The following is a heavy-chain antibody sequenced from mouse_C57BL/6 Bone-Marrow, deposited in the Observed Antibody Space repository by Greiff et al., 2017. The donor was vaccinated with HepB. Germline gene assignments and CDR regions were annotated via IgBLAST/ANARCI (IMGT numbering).Heavy chain of an antibody. D-gene: IGHD2-2*01. CDR2: IDPGSGST. J-gene: IGHJ2*01. Sequence: QVQLQQSGAELVKPGASVKMSCKASGYTFTSYWITWVKQRPGQGLEWIGDIDPGSGSTNYNEKFKSKATLTVDKSSSTAYMQLSSLTSEDSAVYYCAGSRVTVYWGQGTTLTVSS. CDR1: GYTFTSYW. V-gene: IGHV1-55*01. CDR3: AGSRVTVY.